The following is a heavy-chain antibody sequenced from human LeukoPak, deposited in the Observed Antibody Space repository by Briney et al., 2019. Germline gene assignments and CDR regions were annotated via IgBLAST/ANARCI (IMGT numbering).Heavy chain of an antibody. CDR2: ISGDAAKT. D-gene: IGHD1-7*01. J-gene: IGHJ6*02. Sequence: GGSLRLSCAASGFTFYSYSMSWVRQAPGKGLEWVSGISGDAAKTYYADSVKGRFTISRDNSKNTVFLQMNSLRADDTALYYCASKVSTGTHYYFYGMDVWGQGTTVTVSS. CDR3: ASKVSTGTHYYFYGMDV. CDR1: GFTFYSYS. V-gene: IGHV3-23*01.